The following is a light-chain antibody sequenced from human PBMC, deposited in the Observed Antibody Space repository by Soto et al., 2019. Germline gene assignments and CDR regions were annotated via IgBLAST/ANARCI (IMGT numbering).Light chain of an antibody. Sequence: EIVLTQSPGTLALSLGEGATLSCRANETVNRKYLAWYHQKPGQPPRLLIYGVSSRATGVPDRFSGGGYGTEFTLTIVRLEPDDFGTYYCQQYIDSPRTFGQGTRVEVK. V-gene: IGKV3-20*01. CDR1: ETVNRKY. J-gene: IGKJ1*01. CDR3: QQYIDSPRT. CDR2: GVS.